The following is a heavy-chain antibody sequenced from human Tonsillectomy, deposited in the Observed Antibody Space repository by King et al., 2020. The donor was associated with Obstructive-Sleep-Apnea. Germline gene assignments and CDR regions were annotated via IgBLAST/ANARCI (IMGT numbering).Heavy chain of an antibody. CDR1: GFTFSSYN. CDR3: AKDDYDDYFDY. J-gene: IGHJ4*02. Sequence: VQLVESGGGLVQPGGSLRLSCAASGFTFSSYNMNWVRQAPEKGLEWVSYISSSSNTIYYADSVKGRFTISRDNAKNSLYLQMNSLRAADTAVYYCAKDDYDDYFDYWGQGSLVTVSS. D-gene: IGHD4-17*01. V-gene: IGHV3-48*04. CDR2: ISSSSNTI.